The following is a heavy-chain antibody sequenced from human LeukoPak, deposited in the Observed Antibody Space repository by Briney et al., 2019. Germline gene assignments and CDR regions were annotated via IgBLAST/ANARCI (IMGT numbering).Heavy chain of an antibody. V-gene: IGHV4-38-2*02. CDR2: IYHRGST. CDR3: ARYRNCGSDCYDAFDI. J-gene: IGHJ3*02. Sequence: SQTLSLTCTVSGYPISSGYYWGWNRQPPGKGLEWIGGIYHRGSTYYNPSLKSRVTISVDTSKNQFSLKLNSVTAADTAVYYCARYRNCGSDCYDAFDIWGQGTMVTVSS. CDR1: GYPISSGYY. D-gene: IGHD2-21*02.